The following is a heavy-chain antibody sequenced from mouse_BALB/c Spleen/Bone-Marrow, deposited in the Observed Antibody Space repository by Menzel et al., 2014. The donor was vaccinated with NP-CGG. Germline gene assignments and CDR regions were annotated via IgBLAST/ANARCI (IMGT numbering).Heavy chain of an antibody. CDR2: ISSGGSYT. CDR3: ARQDYDWFAY. J-gene: IGHJ3*01. D-gene: IGHD2-4*01. CDR1: GFTFSSYG. V-gene: IGHV5-6*01. Sequence: EVQLVESGGDLVKPGGSLKLSCAASGFTFSSYGMSWARQTPDKRLEWVATISSGGSYTYYPDSVKGRFTISRDNAKNTLYLQMSSLKSEDTAMYYCARQDYDWFAYWGQGTLVTVSA.